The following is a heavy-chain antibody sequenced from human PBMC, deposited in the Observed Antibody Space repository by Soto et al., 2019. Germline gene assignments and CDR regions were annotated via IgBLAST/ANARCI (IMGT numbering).Heavy chain of an antibody. D-gene: IGHD5-18*01. V-gene: IGHV3-23*01. CDR1: GFTFRSYA. J-gene: IGHJ4*03. CDR2: ISGGGGTT. Sequence: EVQVLESGGDLVQPGGSLRLSCAASGFTFRSYAMSWVRQAPGKGLEWVSSISGGGGTTHYTDSVKGRFTISGDNSKNTLYLLMNSLRAEDTAVYYCAKAGYSYGFWGGYFDYWGQGTLVTVSS. CDR3: AKAGYSYGFWGGYFDY.